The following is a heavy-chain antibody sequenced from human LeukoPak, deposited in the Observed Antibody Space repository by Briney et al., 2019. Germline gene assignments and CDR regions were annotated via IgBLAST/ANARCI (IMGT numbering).Heavy chain of an antibody. D-gene: IGHD3-10*01. Sequence: ASVKVSCKASGYTFTSYYVHWVRQAPGQGLEWMGIINPGGGSTSYAQKFQGKVTMTRSTSINTAYMELSSLRSEDTAVYYCARGSSRSFDIWGLGTMVTVSS. V-gene: IGHV1-46*01. CDR2: INPGGGST. J-gene: IGHJ3*02. CDR1: GYTFTSYY. CDR3: ARGSSRSFDI.